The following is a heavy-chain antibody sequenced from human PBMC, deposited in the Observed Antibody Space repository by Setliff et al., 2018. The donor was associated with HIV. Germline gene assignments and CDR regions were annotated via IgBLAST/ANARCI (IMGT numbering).Heavy chain of an antibody. J-gene: IGHJ4*02. CDR1: SGSVSRSDYY. CDR2: IYWSGLT. V-gene: IGHV4-39*01. D-gene: IGHD6-19*01. CDR3: ARLPYSSGWYFVLGYSDY. Sequence: PSETLSLTCTVSSGSVSRSDYYWGWTRQTPGKGLEWIGSIYWSGLTFYNPSLKSRVTISVDTSKNQFSLRLNSVTAADTAVYYCARLPYSSGWYFVLGYSDYWGPGTLVTVSS.